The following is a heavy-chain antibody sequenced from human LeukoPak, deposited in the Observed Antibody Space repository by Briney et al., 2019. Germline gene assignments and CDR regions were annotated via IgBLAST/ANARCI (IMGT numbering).Heavy chain of an antibody. Sequence: ASVKVSCKASGYTFTGYYMHWVRQAPGQGLEWMGWINPNSGGTNYAQKSQGRVTMTRDTSISTAYMELSRLRSDDTAVYYCAREGDYGSGSYSHYYYMDVWGKGTTVTVSS. V-gene: IGHV1-2*02. J-gene: IGHJ6*03. CDR2: INPNSGGT. CDR1: GYTFTGYY. CDR3: AREGDYGSGSYSHYYYMDV. D-gene: IGHD3-10*01.